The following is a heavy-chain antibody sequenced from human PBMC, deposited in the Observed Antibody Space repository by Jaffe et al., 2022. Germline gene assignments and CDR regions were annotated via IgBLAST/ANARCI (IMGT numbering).Heavy chain of an antibody. Sequence: QVQLVQSGAEVKKPGSSVKVSCKASGGTFSSYAISWVRQAPGQGLEWMGGIIPIFGTANYAQKFQGRVTITADESTSTAYMELSSLRSEDTAVYYCARDSQETHSNYGQGWFDPWGQGTLVTVSS. J-gene: IGHJ5*02. CDR2: IIPIFGTA. CDR3: ARDSQETHSNYGQGWFDP. V-gene: IGHV1-69*01. CDR1: GGTFSSYA. D-gene: IGHD4-4*01.